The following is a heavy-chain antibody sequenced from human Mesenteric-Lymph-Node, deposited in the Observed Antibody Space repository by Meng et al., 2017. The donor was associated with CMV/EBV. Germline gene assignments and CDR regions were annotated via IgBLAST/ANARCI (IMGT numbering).Heavy chain of an antibody. CDR1: GASITSSSYY. V-gene: IGHV4-39*07. CDR2: IYYSGAT. J-gene: IGHJ4*02. D-gene: IGHD3-3*01. CDR3: ASHDDYWSGYVDF. Sequence: SETLSLTCTVSGASITSSSYYWGWIRQPPGKGLEWIGSIYYSGATYYNPSLNSRVTISVDGSQNRFSLKVSSVTAADTAVYYCASHDDYWSGYVDFWGQGTLVTVSS.